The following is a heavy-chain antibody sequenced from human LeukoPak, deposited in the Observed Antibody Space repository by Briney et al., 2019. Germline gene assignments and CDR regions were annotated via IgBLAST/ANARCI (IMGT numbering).Heavy chain of an antibody. J-gene: IGHJ4*02. V-gene: IGHV3-23*01. CDR1: GFTFSNYA. D-gene: IGHD3-10*01. CDR3: ARDQYNYYGSGSMDY. Sequence: GGSLRLSCAASGFTFSNYAMNWVRQAPGKGLEWVSAISGSGGNTYYADSVKGRFTISRDNSKNTLFLQMYSLRAEDTAVYYCARDQYNYYGSGSMDYWGQGTLVTVSS. CDR2: ISGSGGNT.